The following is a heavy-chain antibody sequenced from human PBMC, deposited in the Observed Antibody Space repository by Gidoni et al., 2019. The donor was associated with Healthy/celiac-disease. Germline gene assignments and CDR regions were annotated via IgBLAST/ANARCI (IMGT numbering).Heavy chain of an antibody. CDR1: GFSLSNARMG. CDR2: IFSNDEK. Sequence: QVTLKESGPVLVKPTETLTLTCTVPGFSLSNARMGVSWIRQPPGKALEWLAHIFSNDEKSYSTSLKSRLTISKDTSKSQVVLTMTNMDPVDTATYYCARIPVAGSVTNWFDPWGQGTLVTVSS. D-gene: IGHD6-19*01. V-gene: IGHV2-26*01. CDR3: ARIPVAGSVTNWFDP. J-gene: IGHJ5*02.